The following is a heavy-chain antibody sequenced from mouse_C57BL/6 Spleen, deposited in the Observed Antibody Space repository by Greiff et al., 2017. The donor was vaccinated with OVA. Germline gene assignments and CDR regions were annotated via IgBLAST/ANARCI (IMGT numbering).Heavy chain of an antibody. V-gene: IGHV14-2*01. Sequence: VQLQQSGAELVKPGASVKLSCTASGFNIKDYYMPWVKQRTEQGLEWIGRIDPEDGETKYAPKFKGKATITADTSSNTAYLQLSILTSEDTAVYYCSRRDGKRDRYAMDYWGQGTSVTVSS. CDR2: IDPEDGET. CDR3: SRRDGKRDRYAMDY. J-gene: IGHJ4*01. CDR1: GFNIKDYY. D-gene: IGHD1-1*01.